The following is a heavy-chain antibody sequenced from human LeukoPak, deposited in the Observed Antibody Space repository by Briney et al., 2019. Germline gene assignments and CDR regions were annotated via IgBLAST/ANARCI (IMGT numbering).Heavy chain of an antibody. J-gene: IGHJ4*02. Sequence: ASVKVSCKASGYTFTSYGISWVRQAPGQGLEWMGWISAYNGNTNYAQKLQGRVTMTTDTSTSTAYMELRSLRSDDTAVYYCARGLDYDYVWGSYRLGYWGQGTLVTVSS. CDR2: ISAYNGNT. CDR3: ARGLDYDYVWGSYRLGY. V-gene: IGHV1-18*01. CDR1: GYTFTSYG. D-gene: IGHD3-16*02.